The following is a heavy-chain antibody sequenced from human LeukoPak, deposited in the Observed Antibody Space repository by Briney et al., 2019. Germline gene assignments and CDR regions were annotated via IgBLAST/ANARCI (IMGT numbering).Heavy chain of an antibody. D-gene: IGHD4/OR15-4a*01. CDR1: GGSISNYF. CDR2: IYYSETT. Sequence: SETLSLTCSVSGGSISNYFWSWIRQPPGKGLECIGFIYYSETTNYNPSFKSRVTISVDTSKNQFSLKLNSVTAADTAVYYCARLSGRDYYFDYWGQGTLVTVSS. V-gene: IGHV4-59*08. J-gene: IGHJ4*02. CDR3: ARLSGRDYYFDY.